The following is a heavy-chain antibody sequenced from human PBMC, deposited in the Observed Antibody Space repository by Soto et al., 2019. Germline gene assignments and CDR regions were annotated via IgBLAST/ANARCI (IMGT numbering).Heavy chain of an antibody. J-gene: IGHJ4*02. V-gene: IGHV3-23*01. CDR2: ISGSGGST. CDR3: AKAYYYGSGSTYYFDY. D-gene: IGHD3-10*01. CDR1: GFTFSSYA. Sequence: EVQLLESGGGLVQPGGSLRLSCAASGFTFSSYAMSWVRQAPGKGLEWVSAISGSGGSTYYADSVKGRFTISRDNPKNTLYLQMNSLRAEDTAVYYCAKAYYYGSGSTYYFDYWGQGTLVTVSS.